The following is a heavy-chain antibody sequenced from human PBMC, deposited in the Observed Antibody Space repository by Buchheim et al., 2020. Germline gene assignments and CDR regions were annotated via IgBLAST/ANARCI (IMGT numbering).Heavy chain of an antibody. CDR1: GFTFSSYA. J-gene: IGHJ4*02. CDR2: ISYDGSNK. D-gene: IGHD5-18*01. CDR3: ARDLLYSLNY. V-gene: IGHV3-30*04. Sequence: QVQLVESGGGVVQPGRSLRLTCAASGFTFSSYAMHWVRQAPGKGLEWVAVISYDGSNKYYADSVKGRFTISRDNSKNTLYLQMNSLRAEDTAVYYCARDLLYSLNYWGQGTL.